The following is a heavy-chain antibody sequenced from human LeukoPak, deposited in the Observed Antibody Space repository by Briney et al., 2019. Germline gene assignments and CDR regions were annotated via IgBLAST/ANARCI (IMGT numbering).Heavy chain of an antibody. D-gene: IGHD3-3*01. V-gene: IGHV4-39*07. J-gene: IGHJ4*02. CDR3: AANYPNDFWSGLGAIFDY. Sequence: SETLSLTCTVSGGSISSSSYYWGWIRQPPGKGLEWIGSIYYSGSTYYNPPLKSRVTISVDTSKNQFSLKLSSVTAADTAVYYCAANYPNDFWSGLGAIFDYWGQGTLVTVSS. CDR1: GGSISSSSYY. CDR2: IYYSGST.